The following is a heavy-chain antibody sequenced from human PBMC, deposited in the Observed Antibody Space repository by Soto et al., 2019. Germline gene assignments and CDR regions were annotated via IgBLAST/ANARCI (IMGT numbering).Heavy chain of an antibody. Sequence: GGSLTLSCAASGVFISAYNMNWVRQPPGKGLEWVASISETRDHIFYAHSVKGRFTISRQNAKNTLYLQMSCLRAERTAVYDCARLRGCVFGPAACGQGALV. D-gene: IGHD3-10*01. J-gene: IGHJ5*02. V-gene: IGHV3-21*03. CDR1: GVFISAYN. CDR2: ISETRDHI. CDR3: ARLRGCVFGPAA.